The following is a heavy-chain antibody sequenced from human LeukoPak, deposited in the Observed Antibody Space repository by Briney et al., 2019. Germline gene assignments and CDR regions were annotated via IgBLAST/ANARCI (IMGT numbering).Heavy chain of an antibody. CDR2: IYYSGSA. Sequence: SETLSLTCTVSGGSISSSSYYWGWIRQPPGKGLEWIGSIYYSGSAYYNPSLKSRVTISVDTSKNQFSLKLSSVTAADTAVYYCARTSSGYSDFDYWGQGTLVTVSS. CDR1: GGSISSSSYY. CDR3: ARTSSGYSDFDY. V-gene: IGHV4-39*07. D-gene: IGHD3-22*01. J-gene: IGHJ4*02.